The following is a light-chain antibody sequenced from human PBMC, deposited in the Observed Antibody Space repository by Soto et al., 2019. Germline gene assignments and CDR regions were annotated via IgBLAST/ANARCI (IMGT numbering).Light chain of an antibody. J-gene: IGKJ1*01. V-gene: IGKV3-20*01. CDR3: QQYGSSPPVT. CDR1: QSVSSSY. Sequence: EIVLTQSPGTLSLSPGERATLSCRASQSVSSSYLAWYQQKPGQAPRLIIYGAYSRATGIPDRFSGSGSGTDFTLTISRLEPEDFAVYYCQQYGSSPPVTCGQGTKVDIK. CDR2: GAY.